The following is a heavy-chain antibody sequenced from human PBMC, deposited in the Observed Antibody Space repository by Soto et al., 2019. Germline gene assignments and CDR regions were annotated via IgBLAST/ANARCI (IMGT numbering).Heavy chain of an antibody. V-gene: IGHV1-58*01. Sequence: ASVKVSCKASGFTFTSSAVQWVRQARGQRLAWIGWIVVGRGNTNYAQKFQERVIITRDMSTSTAYMEQSSLRSEVTVGYSCAAGCPGKQQLVTFDIWGPGTMVTGSS. D-gene: IGHD6-13*01. CDR1: GFTFTSSA. J-gene: IGHJ3*02. CDR3: AAGCPGKQQLVTFDI. CDR2: IVVGRGNT.